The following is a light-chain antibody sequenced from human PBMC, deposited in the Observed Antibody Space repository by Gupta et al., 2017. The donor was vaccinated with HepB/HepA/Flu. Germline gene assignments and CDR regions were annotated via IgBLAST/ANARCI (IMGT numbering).Light chain of an antibody. V-gene: IGLV1-40*01. CDR2: VFT. CDR1: SANIGADYD. CDR3: QSYDSSLSGLV. J-gene: IGLJ2*01. Sequence: QSVLTQPPSLSGAPGQRFTIPCTGSSANIGADYDVHWYQKLPGKAPKLLNYVFTNRPSGVPDRFSASKSGTLAILAITGLQAEDEADYYCQSYDSSLSGLVFGGGTKLTVL.